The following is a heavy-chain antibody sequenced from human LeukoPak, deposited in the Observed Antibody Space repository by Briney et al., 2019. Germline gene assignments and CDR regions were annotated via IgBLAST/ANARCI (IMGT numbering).Heavy chain of an antibody. Sequence: GGSLRLSCAASGFTFSSYAMSWVRQAPGKGLEWVAVISYDGSSKYYADSVKGRFTTSRDNSKNTLYLQMNSLGAEDTAVYYCARDLRPLDYYYYMDVWGKGTTVTVSS. CDR3: ARDLRPLDYYYYMDV. CDR1: GFTFSSYA. D-gene: IGHD6-13*01. J-gene: IGHJ6*03. V-gene: IGHV3-30*01. CDR2: ISYDGSSK.